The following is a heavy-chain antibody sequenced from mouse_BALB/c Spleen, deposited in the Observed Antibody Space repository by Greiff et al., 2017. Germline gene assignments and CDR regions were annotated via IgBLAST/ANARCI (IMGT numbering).Heavy chain of an antibody. CDR3: ASGAYYGSSYAMDY. D-gene: IGHD1-1*01. Sequence: EVQLQESGPGLVKPSQSLSLTCTVTGYSITSDYAWNWIRQFPGNKLEWMGYISYSGSTSYNPSLKSRISITRDTSKNQFFLQLNSVTTEDTATYYCASGAYYGSSYAMDYWGQGTSVTVSS. CDR1: GYSITSDYA. V-gene: IGHV3-2*02. CDR2: ISYSGST. J-gene: IGHJ4*01.